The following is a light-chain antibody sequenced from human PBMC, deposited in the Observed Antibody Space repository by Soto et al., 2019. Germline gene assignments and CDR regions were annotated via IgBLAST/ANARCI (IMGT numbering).Light chain of an antibody. J-gene: IGKJ1*01. V-gene: IGKV1-39*01. CDR3: QQSYGAPRT. CDR1: QSISSY. CDR2: AAS. Sequence: DIQMTQSPSSLSASVGDRVTITCRASQSISSYLNWYQQKPGKAPKLLIYAASTLQSGVPSRFSGSGSGTDFTLTISSLQSEDFATYYCQQSYGAPRTFGQGSKVEVK.